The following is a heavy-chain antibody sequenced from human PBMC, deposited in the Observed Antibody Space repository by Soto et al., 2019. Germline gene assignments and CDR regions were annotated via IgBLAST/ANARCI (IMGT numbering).Heavy chain of an antibody. CDR2: ISYDGSNK. J-gene: IGHJ4*02. Sequence: QVQLVESGGGVVQPGRSLRLSCAASGFTFSSYAMHWVRQAPGKGLEWVAVISYDGSNKYYADSVKGRFTISRDNSKNTLYLQMNSLRAEDTAVYYCARELDQLVGATAIDYWGQGTLVTVSS. V-gene: IGHV3-30-3*01. D-gene: IGHD1-26*01. CDR3: ARELDQLVGATAIDY. CDR1: GFTFSSYA.